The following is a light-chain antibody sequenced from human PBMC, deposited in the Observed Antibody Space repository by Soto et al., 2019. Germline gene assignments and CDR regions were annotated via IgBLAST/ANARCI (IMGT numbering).Light chain of an antibody. CDR2: EVN. V-gene: IGLV2-8*01. CDR3: CSYAASDTLL. CDR1: RNDVGGYDS. J-gene: IGLJ2*01. Sequence: QSALTQPPSASGSPGQSVTLSCTGTRNDVGGYDSVSWYQQRPGKAPKLMIYEVNKRPSGVPDRFSGSRSGNTASLTVSGLRAEDEAHYYCCSYAASDTLLFGGGTKLTVL.